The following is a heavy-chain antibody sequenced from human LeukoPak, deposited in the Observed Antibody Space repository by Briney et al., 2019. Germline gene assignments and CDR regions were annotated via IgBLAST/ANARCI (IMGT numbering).Heavy chain of an antibody. CDR2: ISGSGGST. Sequence: GGSLRLSCAASGFTFMNYAMIWVRQAPGKGLEWVSAISGSGGSTYYADSVKGRFTISRDNSKNTLYLQMNSLRAEDTAVYYCAKDRLVYSSGWYDNWFDPWGQGTLVTVSS. CDR3: AKDRLVYSSGWYDNWFDP. CDR1: GFTFMNYA. V-gene: IGHV3-23*01. J-gene: IGHJ5*02. D-gene: IGHD6-19*01.